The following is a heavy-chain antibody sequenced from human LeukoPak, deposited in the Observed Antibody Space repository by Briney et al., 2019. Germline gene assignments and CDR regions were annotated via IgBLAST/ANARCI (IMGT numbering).Heavy chain of an antibody. Sequence: ASVKVSCKASGYTFTGYYMHWVRQAPGQGLEWMGWINPNSGGTNYAQKFQGRVTMTRDTSISTAYMGLSRLRSDDTAVYYCARDLKIAAVTWGFDPWGQGTLVTVSS. V-gene: IGHV1-2*02. D-gene: IGHD1-26*01. CDR1: GYTFTGYY. J-gene: IGHJ5*02. CDR3: ARDLKIAAVTWGFDP. CDR2: INPNSGGT.